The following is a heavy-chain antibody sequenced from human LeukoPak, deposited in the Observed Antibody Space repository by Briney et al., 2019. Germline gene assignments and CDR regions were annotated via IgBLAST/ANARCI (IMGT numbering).Heavy chain of an antibody. J-gene: IGHJ3*02. D-gene: IGHD3-22*01. CDR3: ARQVVKYGFVGAFDI. CDR1: GGSISSYY. V-gene: IGHV4-59*08. CDR2: IYYSGSA. Sequence: SETLSLTCTVSGGSISSYYWSWIRQPPGKGLEWIGYIYYSGSANYNPSLKSRVTISVDTSKNQFSLKLSSVTAADTAVYYCARQVVKYGFVGAFDIWGQGTMVTVSS.